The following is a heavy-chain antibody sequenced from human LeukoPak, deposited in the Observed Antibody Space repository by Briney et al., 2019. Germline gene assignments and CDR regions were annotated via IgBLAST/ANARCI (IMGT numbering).Heavy chain of an antibody. CDR2: IYYSGST. CDR3: ARAGYGDYSPNYYFDY. CDR1: GGSISSYY. V-gene: IGHV4-59*01. D-gene: IGHD4-17*01. Sequence: PSETLSLTCTVSGGSISSYYWSWIRQPPGKGLEWIGYIYYSGSTNYNPSLKSRVTISVDTSKNQFSLKLCSVTAADTAVYCCARAGYGDYSPNYYFDYWGQGTLVTVSS. J-gene: IGHJ4*02.